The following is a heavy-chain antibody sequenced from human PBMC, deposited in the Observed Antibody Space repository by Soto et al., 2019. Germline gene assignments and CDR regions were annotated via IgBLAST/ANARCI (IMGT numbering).Heavy chain of an antibody. J-gene: IGHJ4*02. Sequence: SETLSLTCTVSGGSISIGDYYWSWIRQPPGKGLEWIGYIYYSGSTYYNPSLKSRVTISVDTSKNQFSLKLSSVTAADTAVYYCARWNYYDSSGYAQTYYFDYWGQGTLVTVSS. V-gene: IGHV4-30-4*01. D-gene: IGHD3-22*01. CDR3: ARWNYYDSSGYAQTYYFDY. CDR1: GGSISIGDYY. CDR2: IYYSGST.